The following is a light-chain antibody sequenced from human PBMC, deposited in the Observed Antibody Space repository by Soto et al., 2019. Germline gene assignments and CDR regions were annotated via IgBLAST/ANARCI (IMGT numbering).Light chain of an antibody. J-gene: IGKJ4*01. Sequence: AIQLTQSPSSLSASVGDRVTVTCRAGQSISTTLAWYQQKPGKAPKLLIYDDSTLERGVPSRFSGSSSGTDFTLTISNLQPEDFATYYCQHFYNYALSFGGGTKVEIK. CDR1: QSISTT. V-gene: IGKV1D-13*01. CDR2: DDS. CDR3: QHFYNYALS.